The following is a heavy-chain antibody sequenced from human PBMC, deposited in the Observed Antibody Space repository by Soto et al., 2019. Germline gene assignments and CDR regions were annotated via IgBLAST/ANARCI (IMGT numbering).Heavy chain of an antibody. CDR2: INPNSGGT. CDR1: GYSFTDYH. V-gene: IGHV1-2*04. J-gene: IGHJ6*02. CDR3: ARGDSTDCSNGVCSFFYNHDMDV. Sequence: QVQLVQSGAEVKKPGASVKVSCKASGYSFTDYHIHWLRQAPGQGLEWLGRINPNSGGTRTAQKFQGWVTMTTDTSISTASMELTRLTSDDKAIYYCARGDSTDCSNGVCSFFYNHDMDVWGQGTTVTVSS. D-gene: IGHD2-8*01.